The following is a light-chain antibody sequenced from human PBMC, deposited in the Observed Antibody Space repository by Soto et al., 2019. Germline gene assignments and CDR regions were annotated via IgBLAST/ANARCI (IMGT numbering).Light chain of an antibody. CDR3: ASYTTTNILL. CDR1: TTDIHDFNS. V-gene: IGLV2-14*01. Sequence: QSALTQPAPVSGSPGQSITISCSGPTTDIHDFNSISWYQHHPGKAPKLIAYDVTRRPSGVSRRFSGSKSGLTASLTISGLQAEDEADYFCASYTTTNILLFGTATKLTVL. CDR2: DVT. J-gene: IGLJ1*01.